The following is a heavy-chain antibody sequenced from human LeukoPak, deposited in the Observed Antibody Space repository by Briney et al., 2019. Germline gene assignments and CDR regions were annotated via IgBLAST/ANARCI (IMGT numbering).Heavy chain of an antibody. Sequence: PSETLSLTCTVSGGSISSYYWSWIRQPPGKGLEWIGYIYYSGSTSYNPSLKSRVTISVDTSKNQFSLKLSSVTAADTAVYYCARDQSAPRAFDIWGQGTMVTVSS. CDR2: IYYSGST. D-gene: IGHD6-25*01. V-gene: IGHV4-59*01. J-gene: IGHJ3*02. CDR1: GGSISSYY. CDR3: ARDQSAPRAFDI.